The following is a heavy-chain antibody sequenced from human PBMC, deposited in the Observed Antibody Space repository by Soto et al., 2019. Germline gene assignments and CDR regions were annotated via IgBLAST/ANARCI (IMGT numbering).Heavy chain of an antibody. CDR1: GFTFGDYA. CDR3: TRAHLRYFDWSTRGGWFDP. J-gene: IGHJ5*02. D-gene: IGHD3-9*01. Sequence: GGSLRLSCTASGFTFGDYAMSWFRQAPGKGLEWLGFIRSKAYGGTTEYAASVKGRFTISRDDSKSIAYLQMNSLKTEDTAVYYCTRAHLRYFDWSTRGGWFDPWGQGTLVTVSS. V-gene: IGHV3-49*03. CDR2: IRSKAYGGTT.